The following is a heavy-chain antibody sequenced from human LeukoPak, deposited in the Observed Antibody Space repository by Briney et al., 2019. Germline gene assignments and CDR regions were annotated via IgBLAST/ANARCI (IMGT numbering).Heavy chain of an antibody. CDR2: IYHSGVT. D-gene: IGHD6-13*01. CDR3: ARGYSSSWYDFDY. Sequence: SETLSLTCTVSDYSISSGNYWGWIRQPPGKGLEWIGSIYHSGVTYYNPSLKSRVTISVDTSKNQFSLKLSSVTAADTAMYYCARGYSSSWYDFDYWGQGTLVTVSS. CDR1: DYSISSGNY. V-gene: IGHV4-38-2*02. J-gene: IGHJ4*02.